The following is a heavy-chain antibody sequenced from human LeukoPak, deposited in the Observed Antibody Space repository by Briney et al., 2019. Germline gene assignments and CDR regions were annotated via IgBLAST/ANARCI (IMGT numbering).Heavy chain of an antibody. CDR1: GFTFSSYA. CDR3: AKDSADFYGSGSYYNNWFAP. V-gene: IGHV3-23*01. CDR2: ISGSGGST. D-gene: IGHD3-10*01. J-gene: IGHJ5*02. Sequence: GGSLRLSCAASGFTFSSYAMSWVRQAPGKGLEWVSAISGSGGSTYYADSVKGRFTISRDNSKNTLYLQMNSLRAEDTAVYYCAKDSADFYGSGSYYNNWFAPWGQGTLVTVSS.